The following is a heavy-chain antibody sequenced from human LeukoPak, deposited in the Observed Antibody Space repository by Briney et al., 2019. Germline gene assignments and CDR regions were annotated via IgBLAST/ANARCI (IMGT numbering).Heavy chain of an antibody. Sequence: SETLSLTCTVSGGSISSSSYYWGWIRQPPGKGLEWIGSIYYSGSTYYNPSLKSRVTISVDTSKNQFSLKLSSVTAADTAVYYCARGEIAVAENWFDPWGQGTLVTVSS. J-gene: IGHJ5*02. CDR2: IYYSGST. D-gene: IGHD6-19*01. CDR1: GGSISSSSYY. CDR3: ARGEIAVAENWFDP. V-gene: IGHV4-39*07.